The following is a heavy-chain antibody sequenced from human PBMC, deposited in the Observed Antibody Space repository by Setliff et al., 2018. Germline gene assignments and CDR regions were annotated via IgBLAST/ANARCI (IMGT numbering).Heavy chain of an antibody. CDR1: GFTFSNFW. D-gene: IGHD2-8*01. CDR2: IKPDGSEE. J-gene: IGHJ4*02. CDR3: ASEPSVSY. V-gene: IGHV3-7*03. Sequence: GSLRLSCAASGFTFSNFWMSWVRQAPGKGLEWVANIKPDGSEEYYVDSVKGRFTISRDNAKNSLYLQMNTLRADDTAVYYCASEPSVSYWGQGTLVTVSS.